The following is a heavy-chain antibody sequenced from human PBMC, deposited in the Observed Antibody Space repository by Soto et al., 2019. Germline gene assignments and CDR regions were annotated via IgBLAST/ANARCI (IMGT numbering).Heavy chain of an antibody. Sequence: QVQLVQSGAEVKKPGASVKVSCKASGYTFTGSYMHWVRQAPGQGLEWMGWINPNSGGTNYAQKFQGWLTMTRNTSISKAYMELSRLRSDDTAVYYCARDGEASSDWYTWFDPWGQGTMVTVSS. J-gene: IGHJ5*02. CDR2: INPNSGGT. V-gene: IGHV1-2*04. CDR3: ARDGEASSDWYTWFDP. CDR1: GYTFTGSY. D-gene: IGHD6-19*01.